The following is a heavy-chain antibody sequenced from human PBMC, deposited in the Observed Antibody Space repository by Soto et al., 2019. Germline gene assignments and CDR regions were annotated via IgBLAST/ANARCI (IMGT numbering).Heavy chain of an antibody. Sequence: PGGSLRLSCAVSGFTFEDYAMHWVRQAPGKGLEWVSGISWDSRSVAYADSVKGRFTISRDNAENSLHLQMNSLRAEDTAVYYCANGSIRRSFSRSSTRARDAFDIWGQGTMVTVSS. CDR2: ISWDSRSV. J-gene: IGHJ3*02. CDR3: ANGSIRRSFSRSSTRARDAFDI. CDR1: GFTFEDYA. V-gene: IGHV3-9*01. D-gene: IGHD6-6*01.